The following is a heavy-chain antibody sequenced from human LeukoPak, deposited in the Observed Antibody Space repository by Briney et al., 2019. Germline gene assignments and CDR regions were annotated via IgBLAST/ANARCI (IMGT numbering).Heavy chain of an antibody. CDR1: GDSISSYY. J-gene: IGHJ4*02. Sequence: SETLSLTCTISGDSISSYYWSWIRQPAGKGLEWIGRIYSSGSTNYNPSLKSRVTMSVDTSKNQFSLKLSSVTAADTAVYYCAGYTYDSGNYLDSWGQGTLVTVSS. V-gene: IGHV4-4*07. CDR2: IYSSGST. D-gene: IGHD3-10*01. CDR3: AGYTYDSGNYLDS.